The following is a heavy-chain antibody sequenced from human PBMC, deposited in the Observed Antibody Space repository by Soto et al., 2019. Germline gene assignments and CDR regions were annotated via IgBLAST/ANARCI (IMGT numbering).Heavy chain of an antibody. D-gene: IGHD3-10*01. CDR1: GSPFSSYW. V-gene: IGHV3-74*03. CDR3: ARGYYGSEGTEYFQL. Sequence: EVQLVESGGDLVHPGGSLILSCTASGSPFSSYWMHWVRQVPGKGLVWISRSNSDASSTTYADSVKGRFTISRDNAENTLFLQMNSLRVDDTAVYYCARGYYGSEGTEYFQLWGRGTLVTVSS. J-gene: IGHJ1*01. CDR2: SNSDASST.